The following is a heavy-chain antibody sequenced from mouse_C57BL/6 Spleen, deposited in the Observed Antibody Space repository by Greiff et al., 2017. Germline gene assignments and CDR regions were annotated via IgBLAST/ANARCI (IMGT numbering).Heavy chain of an antibody. V-gene: IGHV5-9*01. CDR1: GFTFSSYT. J-gene: IGHJ1*03. Sequence: EVHLVESGGGLVKPGGSLKLSCAASGFTFSSYTMSWVRQTPEKRLEWVATISGGGGNTYYPDSVKGRFTISRDNAKNTLYLQMSSLRSEDTALYYCARHYGNYGYFDVWGTGTTVTVSS. D-gene: IGHD2-1*01. CDR2: ISGGGGNT. CDR3: ARHYGNYGYFDV.